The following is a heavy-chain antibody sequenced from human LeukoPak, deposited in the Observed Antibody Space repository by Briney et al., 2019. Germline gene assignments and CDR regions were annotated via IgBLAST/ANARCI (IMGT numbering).Heavy chain of an antibody. D-gene: IGHD6-13*01. J-gene: IGHJ4*02. V-gene: IGHV3-11*03. CDR2: ISSSSSYT. CDR3: AAGTAADY. Sequence: GGSLRLSCVVSGIPFSDYYMDWIRQAPGKGLEWISYISSSSSYTDYADSVKGRFTISRDNAQNALFLQMNSLRVEDTAVYYCAAGTAADYWGQGTLVTVSS. CDR1: GIPFSDYY.